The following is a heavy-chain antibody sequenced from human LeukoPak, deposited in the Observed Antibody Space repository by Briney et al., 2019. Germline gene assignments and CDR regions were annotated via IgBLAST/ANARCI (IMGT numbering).Heavy chain of an antibody. Sequence: GGSLRLSCAASGFTFSSYEMNRVRQAPGKGLEWVSYISSSGSTIYYADSVKGRFTISRDNAKNSLYLQMNSLRAEDTAVYYCARVLVGYSSGYWGQGTLVTVSS. D-gene: IGHD6-19*01. V-gene: IGHV3-48*03. CDR2: ISSSGSTI. CDR1: GFTFSSYE. J-gene: IGHJ4*02. CDR3: ARVLVGYSSGY.